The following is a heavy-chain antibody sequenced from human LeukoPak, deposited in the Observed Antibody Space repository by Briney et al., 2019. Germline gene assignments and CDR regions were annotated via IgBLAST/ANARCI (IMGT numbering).Heavy chain of an antibody. CDR1: GFTFDDYA. CDR2: ISWNSGSI. CDR3: AKDSGSGSYSHDAFDI. Sequence: SLRLSCAASGFTFDDYAMHWVRQAPGKGLEWVSGISWNSGSIGYADSVKGRFTISRDNAKNSLYLQMNSLRAEDTASYYCAKDSGSGSYSHDAFDIWGQGTMVTVSS. D-gene: IGHD3-10*01. V-gene: IGHV3-9*01. J-gene: IGHJ3*02.